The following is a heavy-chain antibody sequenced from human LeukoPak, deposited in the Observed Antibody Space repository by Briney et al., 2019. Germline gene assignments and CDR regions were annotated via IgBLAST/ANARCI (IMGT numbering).Heavy chain of an antibody. J-gene: IGHJ4*02. V-gene: IGHV4-59*08. CDR1: GGSISGYY. CDR2: IYSSGST. Sequence: SESLSLTCTVSGGSISGYYWTWIRQPPGKGLEWIGYIYSSGSTNYNPSLKSRVTISVDTSKNQFSLRLSSVTAADTAVYYCARHRYTSSSSYFDFWGQGTLVTVSS. D-gene: IGHD6-6*01. CDR3: ARHRYTSSSSYFDF.